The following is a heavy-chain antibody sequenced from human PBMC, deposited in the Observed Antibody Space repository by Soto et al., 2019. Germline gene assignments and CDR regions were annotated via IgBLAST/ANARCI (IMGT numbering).Heavy chain of an antibody. D-gene: IGHD2-21*01. V-gene: IGHV4-4*07. CDR2: IYNGLNT. J-gene: IGHJ5*02. Sequence: SETLSLTCTVSGTSISSYYWSWIRQPAGKGLEWIGRIYNGLNTNYNPALKSRVTMSVDTSKNQFSLNLTSVTAADTAVYYCARVVTNWFGPWGQGTLVTVSS. CDR1: GTSISSYY. CDR3: ARVVTNWFGP.